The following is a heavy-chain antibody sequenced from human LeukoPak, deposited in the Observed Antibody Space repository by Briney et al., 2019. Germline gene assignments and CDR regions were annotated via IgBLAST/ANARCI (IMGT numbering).Heavy chain of an antibody. CDR1: GYTFTGYY. D-gene: IGHD6-13*01. Sequence: ASVKVSCKASGYTFTGYYMHWVRQAPGQGLEWMGCINPNSGGTNYAQKFQGRVTMTRDTSISTAYMELSRLRSDDTAVYYCARVGLVSSSWYYDYWGQGTLVTVSS. CDR2: INPNSGGT. J-gene: IGHJ4*02. V-gene: IGHV1-2*02. CDR3: ARVGLVSSSWYYDY.